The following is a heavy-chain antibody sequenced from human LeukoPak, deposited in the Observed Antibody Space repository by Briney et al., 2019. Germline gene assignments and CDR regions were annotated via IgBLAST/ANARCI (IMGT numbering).Heavy chain of an antibody. CDR1: GGSISSYY. CDR3: ARGFKLWFGESTNFDY. Sequence: PSETLSLTCTVSGGSISSYYWSWIRQPPGKGLEWIGYIYYSGSTNYNPSLKSRVTISVDTSKNQFSLKLSSVTAADTAVYYCARGFKLWFGESTNFDYWGQGTLVTVSS. V-gene: IGHV4-59*12. CDR2: IYYSGST. D-gene: IGHD3-10*01. J-gene: IGHJ4*02.